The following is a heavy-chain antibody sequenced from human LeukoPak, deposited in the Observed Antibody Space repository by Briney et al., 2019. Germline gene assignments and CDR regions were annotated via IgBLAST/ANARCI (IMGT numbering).Heavy chain of an antibody. V-gene: IGHV3-23*01. CDR1: GFTFSTYA. CDR2: ISGSGSST. CDR3: AKVRTLLQYGMDV. Sequence: GGSLRLSCAASGFTFSTYAMTWVRQAPGRGLEWVSAISGSGSSTYYADSVKGRFTISRDNSKNTLYLQMNSLRAEDTAVYYCAKVRTLLQYGMDVWGQGTTVIVSS. D-gene: IGHD1-7*01. J-gene: IGHJ6*02.